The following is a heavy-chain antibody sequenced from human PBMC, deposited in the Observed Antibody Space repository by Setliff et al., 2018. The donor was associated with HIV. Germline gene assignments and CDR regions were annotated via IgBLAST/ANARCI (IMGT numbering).Heavy chain of an antibody. CDR1: GFTFGDYA. V-gene: IGHV3-7*01. CDR3: ARDSSSWSWAEYFQF. Sequence: GESLKISCTASGFTFGDYAMSWVRQAPGKGLEWVANIKQDGSEKYYVDSVKGRFTISRDNAKNSLSLQMNSLRAEDTAVYYCARDSSSWSWAEYFQFWGQDTPVTVSS. D-gene: IGHD6-13*01. CDR2: IKQDGSEK. J-gene: IGHJ1*01.